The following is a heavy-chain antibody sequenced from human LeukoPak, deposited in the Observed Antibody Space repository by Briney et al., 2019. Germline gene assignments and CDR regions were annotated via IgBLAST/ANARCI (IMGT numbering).Heavy chain of an antibody. J-gene: IGHJ4*02. V-gene: IGHV2-70*04. CDR3: ARPPKWELSEYYFDY. CDR2: IDWDDDK. CDR1: GFSLSTSGMR. D-gene: IGHD1-26*01. Sequence: SGPALVKPTQTLTLTCTFSGFSLSTSGMRVSWIRQPPGKALEWLARIDWDDDKFYSTSLKTRLTISKDTSKNQVVLTMTNMHPVDTATYYCARPPKWELSEYYFDYWGQGTLVTISS.